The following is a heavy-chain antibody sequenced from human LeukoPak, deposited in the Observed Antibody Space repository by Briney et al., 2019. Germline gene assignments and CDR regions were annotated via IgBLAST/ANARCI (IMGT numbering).Heavy chain of an antibody. CDR2: IYYSGST. V-gene: IGHV4-59*01. J-gene: IGHJ4*02. CDR3: AGRSGYYTPTYFAY. D-gene: IGHD3-3*01. CDR1: GSSISSYY. Sequence: PSETLSLTCTVSGSSISSYYWSWIRQPPGKGLEWIGYIYYSGSTNYNPSLKSRVTISVDTSKNQFSLKLSSVTAADTAVYYCAGRSGYYTPTYFAYWGQGTLVTVPS.